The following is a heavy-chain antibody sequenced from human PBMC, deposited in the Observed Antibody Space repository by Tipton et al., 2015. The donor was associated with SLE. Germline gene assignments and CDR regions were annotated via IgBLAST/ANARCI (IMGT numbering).Heavy chain of an antibody. CDR2: ISYSENT. CDR1: GDSISSSGYQ. J-gene: IGHJ5*02. V-gene: IGHV4-39*07. Sequence: TLSLTCTVFGDSISSSGYQWGWIRQPPGKGLEWIGRISYSENTYYNPSLRSRVTLLLDMSKNQFSLKLTSVTAADTAVYYCARVGAASGARYFDPWGQGMLVTVSS. D-gene: IGHD3-16*01. CDR3: ARVGAASGARYFDP.